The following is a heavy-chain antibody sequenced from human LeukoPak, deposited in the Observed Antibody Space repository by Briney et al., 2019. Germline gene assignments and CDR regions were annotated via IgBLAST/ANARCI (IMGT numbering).Heavy chain of an antibody. CDR2: ISYDGSNK. V-gene: IGHV3-30-3*01. Sequence: GSLRLSCAASGFTFSSYAMHWVRQAPGKGLEWVAVISYDGSNKYYADSVKGRFTISRDNSKNTLYLQMNSLRAEDTAVYYCARDSGDTAMGPLDYWGQGTLVTVSS. D-gene: IGHD5-18*01. CDR3: ARDSGDTAMGPLDY. J-gene: IGHJ4*02. CDR1: GFTFSSYA.